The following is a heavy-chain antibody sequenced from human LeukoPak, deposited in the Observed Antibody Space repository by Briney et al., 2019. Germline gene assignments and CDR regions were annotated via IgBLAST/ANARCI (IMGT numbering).Heavy chain of an antibody. CDR2: IYHSGST. J-gene: IGHJ4*02. V-gene: IGHV4-30-2*01. Sequence: SETLSLTCAVSGGSISSGGYSWSWIRQPPGKGLEWIGYIYHSGSTYYNPSLKSRVTISVDRSKNQFSLKLSSVTAADTAVYYCARGAVTIFGVVMNIDYWGQGTLVTVSS. CDR3: ARGAVTIFGVVMNIDY. D-gene: IGHD3-3*01. CDR1: GGSISSGGYS.